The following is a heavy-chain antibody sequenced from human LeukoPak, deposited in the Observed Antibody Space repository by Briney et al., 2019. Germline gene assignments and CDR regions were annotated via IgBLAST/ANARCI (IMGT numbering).Heavy chain of an antibody. CDR3: TREIVGAPLGAFDI. CDR2: ISYDGSNK. D-gene: IGHD1-26*01. Sequence: GGSLRLSCAASGFSFSSYAMHWVRQAPGKGLEWVAVISYDGSNKYYADSVKGRFTISRDNSKNTLYLQMNSLRAEDTAIYYCTREIVGAPLGAFDIWGQGTMVTVSS. CDR1: GFSFSSYA. J-gene: IGHJ3*02. V-gene: IGHV3-30*03.